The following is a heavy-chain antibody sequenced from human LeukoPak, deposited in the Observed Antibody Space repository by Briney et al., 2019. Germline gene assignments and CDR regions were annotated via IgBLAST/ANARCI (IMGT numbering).Heavy chain of an antibody. J-gene: IGHJ6*02. CDR2: IYSGGST. Sequence: RPGGSLRLSCAASGFTVSSNYMSWVRQAPGKGLEWVSVIYSGGSTYYADSVKGRFTISRHNSKNTLYLQMNSLRAEDTAVYYCARAGSTSFYYGMDVWGQGTTVTVSS. CDR3: ARAGSTSFYYGMDV. D-gene: IGHD2-2*01. V-gene: IGHV3-53*04. CDR1: GFTVSSNY.